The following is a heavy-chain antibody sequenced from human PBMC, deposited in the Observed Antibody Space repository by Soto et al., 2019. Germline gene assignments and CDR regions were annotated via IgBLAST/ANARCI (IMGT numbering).Heavy chain of an antibody. Sequence: SETLSLTCTVSGGSISSYYWSWIRQPPGKGLDWIGYIYYSGSTNYNPSLKSRVTISVDTSKNQFSLKLSSVTAADTAVYYCARDRRYDFWSGYDYYYGMDVWGQGTTVTVSS. CDR3: ARDRRYDFWSGYDYYYGMDV. V-gene: IGHV4-59*01. D-gene: IGHD3-3*01. CDR2: IYYSGST. J-gene: IGHJ6*02. CDR1: GGSISSYY.